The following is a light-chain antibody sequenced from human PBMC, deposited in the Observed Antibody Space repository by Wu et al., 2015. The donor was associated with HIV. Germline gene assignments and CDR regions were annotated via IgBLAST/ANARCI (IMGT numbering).Light chain of an antibody. J-gene: IGKJ1*01. CDR1: QNINSN. CDR3: QQYGSSPPWT. Sequence: EIVMTQSPATLSVSPGERATLSCRASQNINSNLAWYQQKPGQAPRLLIYGATTRATGIPARFTGSESGTEFTLTISSIQSDDFAVYYCQQYGSSPPWTFGQGTKVEIK. V-gene: IGKV3-15*01. CDR2: GAT.